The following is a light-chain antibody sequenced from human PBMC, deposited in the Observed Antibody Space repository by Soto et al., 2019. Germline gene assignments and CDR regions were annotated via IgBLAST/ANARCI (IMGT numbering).Light chain of an antibody. J-gene: IGKJ1*01. CDR2: KAS. V-gene: IGKV1-5*03. CDR1: QTISSW. Sequence: DIQVTQSPSAVSGSVGDTVTNACRASQTISSWLAWYQQKPGKAPKLLIYKASTLKSGVPSRFSGSGSGTEFPLTISTLQPDDFATYYRQHYSSYWTFGQGTKVDIK. CDR3: QHYSSYWT.